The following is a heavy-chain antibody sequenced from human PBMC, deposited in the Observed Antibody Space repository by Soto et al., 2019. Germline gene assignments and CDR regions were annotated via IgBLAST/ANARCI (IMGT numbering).Heavy chain of an antibody. D-gene: IGHD6-13*01. Sequence: ASVNVACKASGYTFTIYGSSCVRQAPGQGLEWMGWISAYNGNTNYAQKLQGRVTMTTDTSTSTAYMELRSLRSDDTAVYYWARDVAAASQHWGQGTLVTVSS. V-gene: IGHV1-18*01. CDR3: ARDVAAASQH. J-gene: IGHJ1*01. CDR1: GYTFTIYG. CDR2: ISAYNGNT.